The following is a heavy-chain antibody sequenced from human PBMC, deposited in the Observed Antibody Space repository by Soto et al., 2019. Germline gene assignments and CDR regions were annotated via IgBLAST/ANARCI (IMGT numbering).Heavy chain of an antibody. D-gene: IGHD3-9*01. CDR1: GFTVSSYA. V-gene: IGHV3-23*01. Sequence: WGSLRLSCAASGFTVSSYAMSWVRQAPGKGLEWVSAISGSGGSTYYADSVKGRFTISRDNSKNTLYLQMNSLRAEDTAVYYCAKDPLRYFDWPRGYYFDYWGQGTLVTVSS. CDR3: AKDPLRYFDWPRGYYFDY. J-gene: IGHJ4*02. CDR2: ISGSGGST.